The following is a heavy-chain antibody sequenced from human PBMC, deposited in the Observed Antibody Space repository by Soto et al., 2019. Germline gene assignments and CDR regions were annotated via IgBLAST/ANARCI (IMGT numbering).Heavy chain of an antibody. CDR3: ARDPRGNSYAYLVY. J-gene: IGHJ4*02. D-gene: IGHD5-18*01. Sequence: SVKVSCKASGGTFSSYAISWVRQAPGQGLEWMGGIIPIFGTANYAQKFQGRVTITADESTSTAYMELSSLRSEDTAVYSCARDPRGNSYAYLVYWGQGTLVTVSS. CDR2: IIPIFGTA. CDR1: GGTFSSYA. V-gene: IGHV1-69*13.